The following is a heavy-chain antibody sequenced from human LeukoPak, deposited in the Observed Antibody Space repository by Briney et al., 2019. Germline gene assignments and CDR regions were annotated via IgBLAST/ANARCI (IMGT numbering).Heavy chain of an antibody. D-gene: IGHD4-11*01. Sequence: SETLSLTCSVSGGSISNYYWSWIRQPPGKGLEWIGYIYYSGSTNYNPSLKSRVTISIDTSKNQFSLRLSSVTAADTAVYFCARERTTGREFDYWGQGTLVTVSS. V-gene: IGHV4-59*01. CDR1: GGSISNYY. CDR3: ARERTTGREFDY. J-gene: IGHJ4*02. CDR2: IYYSGST.